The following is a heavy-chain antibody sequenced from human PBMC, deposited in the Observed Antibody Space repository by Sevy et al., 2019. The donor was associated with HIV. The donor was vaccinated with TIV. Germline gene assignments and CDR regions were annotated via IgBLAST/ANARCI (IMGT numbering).Heavy chain of an antibody. J-gene: IGHJ4*02. Sequence: ASVKVSCKASVGTFSSFALSWVRQAPGQGLEWMGGIIPLFGTAKYAQKFQGRVTITADESTGTTYMELSSLRSDDTAVSYCAAGATLRGYCSGGTWYLFDSWGQGTLVTVSS. V-gene: IGHV1-69*13. CDR3: AAGATLRGYCSGGTWYLFDS. CDR2: IIPLFGTA. D-gene: IGHD2-15*01. CDR1: VGTFSSFA.